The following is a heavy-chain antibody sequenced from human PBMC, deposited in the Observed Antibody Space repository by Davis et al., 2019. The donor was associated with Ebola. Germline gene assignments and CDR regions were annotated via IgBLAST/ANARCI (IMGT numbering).Heavy chain of an antibody. CDR2: ISYDGNEL. Sequence: GESLKISCVASGFTFSRYAMHWVRQAPGKGLEWVAVISYDGNELYHTDSVKGRFTISRDNAKNSLYLQMNSLRAEDTAVYYCARDSGWSGVVSWGQGTLVTVSS. CDR1: GFTFSRYA. CDR3: ARDSGWSGVVS. J-gene: IGHJ5*01. V-gene: IGHV3-30-3*01. D-gene: IGHD6-19*01.